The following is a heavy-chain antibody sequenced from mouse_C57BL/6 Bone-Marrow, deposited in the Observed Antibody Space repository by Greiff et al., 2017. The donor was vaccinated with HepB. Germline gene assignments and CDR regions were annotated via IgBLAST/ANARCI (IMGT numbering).Heavy chain of an antibody. CDR2: IDPSDSYT. CDR1: GYTFTSYW. V-gene: IGHV1-50*01. D-gene: IGHD2-1*01. J-gene: IGHJ2*01. Sequence: VQLQQPGAELVKPGASVKLSCKASGYTFTSYWMQWVKQRPGQGLEWIGEIDPSDSYTNYNQKFKGKATLTVDTSSSTAYMQLSSLTSEDSAVYSCAYGNYLYYFDYWGQGTTLTVSS. CDR3: AYGNYLYYFDY.